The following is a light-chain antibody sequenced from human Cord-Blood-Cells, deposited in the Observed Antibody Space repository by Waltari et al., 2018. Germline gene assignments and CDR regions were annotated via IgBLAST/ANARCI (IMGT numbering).Light chain of an antibody. V-gene: IGLV2-8*01. CDR3: SSYAGSNNWV. Sequence: QSALPQPPSASRSPGPSVTIPCTGTTSDVRRYHYVSWSQQHPGKAPKLMIYEVSKRPSGVPDRFSGSKSGNTASLTVSGLQAEDEADYYCSSYAGSNNWVFGGGTKLTVL. J-gene: IGLJ3*02. CDR2: EVS. CDR1: TSDVRRYHY.